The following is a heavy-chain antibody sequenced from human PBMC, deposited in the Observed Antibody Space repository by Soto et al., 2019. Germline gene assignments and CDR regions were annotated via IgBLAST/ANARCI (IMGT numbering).Heavy chain of an antibody. V-gene: IGHV3-33*01. CDR3: ARPYDYVWGSYRHTDQYGMDV. Sequence: GGSLRLSCAASGFTFSSYGMHWGRQAPGKGLEWVAVIWYDGINKYYADSVKGRFTISRDNSKNTLYLQMKSLRAEDTAVYYCARPYDYVWGSYRHTDQYGMDVWGQGTTVTVSS. J-gene: IGHJ6*02. D-gene: IGHD3-16*02. CDR2: IWYDGINK. CDR1: GFTFSSYG.